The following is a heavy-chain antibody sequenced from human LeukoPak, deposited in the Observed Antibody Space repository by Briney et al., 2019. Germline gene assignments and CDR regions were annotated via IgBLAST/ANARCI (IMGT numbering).Heavy chain of an antibody. Sequence: SETLSLTCTVSGGSISSGDYYWSWIRQPPGKGLEWIRYLYYSGSTYYNPSLKSRVTISVDTSKNQFSLKLSSVTAADTAVYYCAREKDVEYYGSGSYYNWFDPWGQGTLVTVSS. CDR1: GGSISSGDYY. D-gene: IGHD3-10*01. CDR3: AREKDVEYYGSGSYYNWFDP. J-gene: IGHJ5*02. CDR2: LYYSGST. V-gene: IGHV4-30-4*08.